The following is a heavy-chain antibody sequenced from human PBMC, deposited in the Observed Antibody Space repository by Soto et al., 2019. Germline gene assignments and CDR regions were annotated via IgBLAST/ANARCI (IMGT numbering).Heavy chain of an antibody. Sequence: QLQLQESGPGLVKPSEILSLTCTVSGGSISSSCCYWGWIRQPPGKGLEWIGTIYYSGSTYYNPSLESRVTVSVDTSKNQFSLRLSSATAADTALYYCARLYASGTYFVDYWGQGTLFTVSS. V-gene: IGHV4-39*01. CDR3: ARLYASGTYFVDY. D-gene: IGHD3-10*01. CDR2: IYYSGST. J-gene: IGHJ4*02. CDR1: GGSISSSCCY.